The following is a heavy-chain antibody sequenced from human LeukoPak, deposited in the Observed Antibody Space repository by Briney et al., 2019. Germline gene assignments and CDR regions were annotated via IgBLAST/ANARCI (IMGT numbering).Heavy chain of an antibody. CDR3: AKDLSTDFWSGYLYASDY. Sequence: GGSLRLSCAASGFTFSSYSTNWVRQAPGKGLEWVSAISGSGGSTYYADSVKGRFTISRDNSKNTLYLQMNSLRAEDTAVYYCAKDLSTDFWSGYLYASDYWGQGTLVTVSS. CDR1: GFTFSSYS. CDR2: ISGSGGST. D-gene: IGHD3-3*01. V-gene: IGHV3-23*01. J-gene: IGHJ4*02.